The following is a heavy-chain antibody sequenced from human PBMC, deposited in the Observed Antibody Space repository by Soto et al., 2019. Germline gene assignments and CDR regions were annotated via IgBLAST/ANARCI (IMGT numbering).Heavy chain of an antibody. J-gene: IGHJ4*02. Sequence: EVQLVESGGGLVQPGGSLRVSCVVSGFTLSDYYMDWVRQAPGKGLEWIGRIRSKAKSYRTEYAASVQGRFTISGQDSTSTLFLQMNSLETDDTAVYYCARGGTEHLTHYFIDYWGQGTLVTVSS. CDR3: ARGGTEHLTHYFIDY. CDR2: IRSKAKSYRT. D-gene: IGHD3-10*01. V-gene: IGHV3-72*01. CDR1: GFTLSDYY.